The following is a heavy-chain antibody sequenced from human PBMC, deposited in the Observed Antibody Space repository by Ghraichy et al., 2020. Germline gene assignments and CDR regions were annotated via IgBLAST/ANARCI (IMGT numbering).Heavy chain of an antibody. CDR1: GFTFSDFH. V-gene: IGHV3-23*01. D-gene: IGHD3-16*01. J-gene: IGHJ3*02. CDR2: ITNSGGVA. CDR3: AKSFASSPVDI. Sequence: GGSLRLSCAASGFTFSDFHMAWVRQAPGKGLEWVSGITNSGGVAYYADSVRGRFTSSRDNSKNTLYLQMNSLRVEDTAVYYCAKSFASSPVDIWGQGTMVTVSS.